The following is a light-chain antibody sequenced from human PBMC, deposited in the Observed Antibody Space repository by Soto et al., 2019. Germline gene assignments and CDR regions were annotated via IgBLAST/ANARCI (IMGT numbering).Light chain of an antibody. Sequence: DIVMTQSPLSLPVTPGEPASISCRSSQSLLHSNVYNYLDWYLQKSGQSPQLLIYLGSNRASGVPDRFSGSGSGTDFTLKISRVEAEDVGVYYCMQALQTAYTFGQGTKLEIK. V-gene: IGKV2-28*01. J-gene: IGKJ2*01. CDR2: LGS. CDR3: MQALQTAYT. CDR1: QSLLHSNVYNY.